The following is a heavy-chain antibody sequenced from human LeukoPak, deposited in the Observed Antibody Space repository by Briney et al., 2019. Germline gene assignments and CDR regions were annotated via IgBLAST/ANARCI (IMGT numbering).Heavy chain of an antibody. V-gene: IGHV3-7*01. D-gene: IGHD3/OR15-3a*01. J-gene: IGHJ1*01. CDR1: GFTIGSYG. CDR3: ARVVWFSEYFQH. Sequence: GGSLRLSCAASGFTIGSYGMSWVRQAPGKGLEWVANIKQDGSEKYYVDSVKGRFTISRDNAKNSVYLQMNSLRAEDTAVYYCARVVWFSEYFQHWGQGTLVTVSS. CDR2: IKQDGSEK.